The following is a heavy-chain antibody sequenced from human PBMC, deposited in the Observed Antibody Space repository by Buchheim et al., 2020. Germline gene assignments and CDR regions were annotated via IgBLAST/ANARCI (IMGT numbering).Heavy chain of an antibody. V-gene: IGHV3-33*01. Sequence: QVQLVESGGGVVQPGRSLRLSCAASGFTFSSYGMHWVRQAPGKGLEWVAVIWYDGSNKYYADSVKGRFTISRDNSKNTLYLQMNSMRAEDTAVYYCARESGSYSPFDYWGQGTL. D-gene: IGHD1-26*01. CDR2: IWYDGSNK. CDR3: ARESGSYSPFDY. J-gene: IGHJ4*02. CDR1: GFTFSSYG.